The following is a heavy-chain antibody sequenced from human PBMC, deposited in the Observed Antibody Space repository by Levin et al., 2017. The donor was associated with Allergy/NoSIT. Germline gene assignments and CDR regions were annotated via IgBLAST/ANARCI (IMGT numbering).Heavy chain of an antibody. Sequence: GESLKISCKASGYSFASYWLGWERQTPGKGLQYMGVIFPRDSDTRYSPSLQGHVTISADESINTAYLQWSSLKASDTGIYFCVRGGNRANYDWFDTWGQGTHVTVSS. V-gene: IGHV5-51*01. J-gene: IGHJ5*02. CDR1: GYSFASYW. CDR2: IFPRDSDT. D-gene: IGHD4-23*01. CDR3: VRGGNRANYDWFDT.